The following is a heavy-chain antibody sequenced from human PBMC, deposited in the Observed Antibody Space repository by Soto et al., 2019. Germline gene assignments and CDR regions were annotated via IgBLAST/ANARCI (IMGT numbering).Heavy chain of an antibody. D-gene: IGHD6-13*01. CDR1: GFTFSSYG. Sequence: VGSLRLSCAASGFTFSSYGMHWVRQSPGKGLEWVAVIWYDGSNKYYADSVKGRFTISRDNSKNTLYLQMNSLRAEDTAVYYCARGGVAAPDTRFHYWVRVTPVTVSS. CDR3: ARGGVAAPDTRFHY. V-gene: IGHV3-33*01. CDR2: IWYDGSNK. J-gene: IGHJ4*01.